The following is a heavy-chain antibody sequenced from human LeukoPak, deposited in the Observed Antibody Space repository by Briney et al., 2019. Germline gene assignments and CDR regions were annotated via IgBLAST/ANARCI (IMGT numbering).Heavy chain of an antibody. D-gene: IGHD2-2*01. CDR3: ASDCYPSGSSCRLYAFDI. CDR1: GFTFSDSY. V-gene: IGHV3-11*06. Sequence: GGSLRLSCAASGFTFSDSYMTWVRQAPGKGVEWVAYISGSGHDINYSESAKGRFTISRDNAKNSLYLQMNSLRAEDTAVYYCASDCYPSGSSCRLYAFDIWGQGTMVTVSS. J-gene: IGHJ3*02. CDR2: ISGSGHDI.